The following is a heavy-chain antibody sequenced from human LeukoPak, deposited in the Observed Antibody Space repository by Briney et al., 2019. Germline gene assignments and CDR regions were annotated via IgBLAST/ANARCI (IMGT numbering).Heavy chain of an antibody. V-gene: IGHV3-23*01. CDR3: ARGTYYYEF. CDR2: ISGSGGST. D-gene: IGHD3-16*01. Sequence: GGSLRLSCAASGFTFSSYAMSWVRQAPGKGLEWVSAISGSGGSTYYVDSVKGRFTISRDNSKNTLYLQMTSLRVEDTAVYYCARGTYYYEFWGQGTLVTVSS. J-gene: IGHJ4*02. CDR1: GFTFSSYA.